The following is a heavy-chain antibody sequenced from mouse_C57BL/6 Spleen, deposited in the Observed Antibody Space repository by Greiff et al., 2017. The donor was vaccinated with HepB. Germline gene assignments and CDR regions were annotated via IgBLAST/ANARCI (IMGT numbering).Heavy chain of an antibody. CDR3: ARGGFDY. J-gene: IGHJ2*01. CDR1: GYTFTGYW. V-gene: IGHV1-9*01. Sequence: QVQLQQSGAELMKPGASVKLSCKATGYTFTGYWIEWVKQRPGHGLEWIGEILPGSGNTNHNEKFKDKATFTADTSSNTAYLQLSSLTTEDSGIYYCARGGFDYWGQGTTLTVSS. CDR2: ILPGSGNT.